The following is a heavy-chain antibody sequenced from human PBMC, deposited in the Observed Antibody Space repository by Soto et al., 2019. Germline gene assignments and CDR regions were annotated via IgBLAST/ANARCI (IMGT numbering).Heavy chain of an antibody. CDR2: IWYDGSNK. CDR3: ARGWYYYGMDV. Sequence: GGSLRLSCAASGFTFSSYGMHWVRQAPGKGLEWVAVIWYDGSNKYYADSVKGRFTISRDNSKNTLYLQMNSLRAEDTAVYYCARGWYYYGMDVWGQGTTVTVSS. CDR1: GFTFSSYG. V-gene: IGHV3-33*01. D-gene: IGHD2-15*01. J-gene: IGHJ6*02.